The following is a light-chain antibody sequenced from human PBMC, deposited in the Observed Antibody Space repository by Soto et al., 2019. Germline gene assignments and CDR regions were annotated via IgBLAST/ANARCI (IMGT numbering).Light chain of an antibody. CDR1: QSVSTRS. Sequence: EFVLTQSPGTLSLSPGERATLSCRASQSVSTRSLAWYQQKPGQAPRLLIYGAFTRATGIPDRFSGSGSGTDFTLTISRLEPEDFAVYYCQQHETLITFGQGTRLEIK. J-gene: IGKJ5*01. CDR2: GAF. CDR3: QQHETLIT. V-gene: IGKV3-20*01.